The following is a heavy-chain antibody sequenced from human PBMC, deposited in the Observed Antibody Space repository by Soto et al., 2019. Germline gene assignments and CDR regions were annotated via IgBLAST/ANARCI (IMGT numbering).Heavy chain of an antibody. Sequence: GESLKISCNGSGYIFTSYWIGWVRQMPGKGLEWMGIIYPGDSDTRYSPSFQGQVTISADKSISTAYLQWSSLKASDTAMYYCARHRRAATYYYDSSGYYYSDGMDVWGQGTTVTVSS. V-gene: IGHV5-51*01. CDR3: ARHRRAATYYYDSSGYYYSDGMDV. D-gene: IGHD3-22*01. CDR2: IYPGDSDT. CDR1: GYIFTSYW. J-gene: IGHJ6*02.